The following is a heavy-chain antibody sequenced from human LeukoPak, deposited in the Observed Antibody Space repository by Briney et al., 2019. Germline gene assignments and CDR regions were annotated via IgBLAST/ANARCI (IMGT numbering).Heavy chain of an antibody. V-gene: IGHV3-33*01. CDR2: IGLDGSNK. CDR1: GFTFSSYG. CDR3: ARGVYDILTGYSGDYFDY. D-gene: IGHD3-9*01. J-gene: IGHJ4*02. Sequence: GRSLRLSCAASGFTFSSYGMHWVRQAPGKGLDWVAVIGLDGSNKYYADSVKGRFTISRDNSKNTLYLQMNSLRAEDTAVYYCARGVYDILTGYSGDYFDYWGQGTLVTVSS.